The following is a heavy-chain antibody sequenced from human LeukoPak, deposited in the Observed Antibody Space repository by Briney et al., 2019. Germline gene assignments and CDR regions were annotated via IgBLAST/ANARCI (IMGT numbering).Heavy chain of an antibody. CDR1: GGSITNYY. V-gene: IGHV4-59*01. CDR3: ARDLAD. J-gene: IGHJ4*02. CDR2: ISNSGNT. Sequence: SETLSLTCTVSGGSITNYYWSWFRQPPGKGLEWIAYISNSGNTNYNPSLKSRVTISVDTSKNQFSLKMNSVTAADTAVYFCARDLADWGQGTLVTVSS.